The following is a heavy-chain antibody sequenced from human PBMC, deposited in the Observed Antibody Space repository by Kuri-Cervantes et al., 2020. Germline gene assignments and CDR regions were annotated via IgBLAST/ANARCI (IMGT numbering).Heavy chain of an antibody. V-gene: IGHV3-23*01. Sequence: GESLKISCAASGFTFSSYAMSWVRQAPGKGLEWVSAISGSGGSTYYADSVKGRFTISRDNSKNTLYLQMNSLRAEDTAVYYCAKPDYYDGEGPDWGQGTMVTVSS. CDR1: GFTFSSYA. D-gene: IGHD3-16*01. CDR2: ISGSGGST. J-gene: IGHJ4*02. CDR3: AKPDYYDGEGPD.